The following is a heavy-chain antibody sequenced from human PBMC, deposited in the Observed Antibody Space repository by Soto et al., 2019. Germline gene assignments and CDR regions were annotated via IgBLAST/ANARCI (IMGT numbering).Heavy chain of an antibody. Sequence: ASVKVSCKASGYTFNSYGVSWVRQAPGQGLEWMGWISGYNDITEYAQKFQGRVTMTTDTSTSTAYMELRSLRSDDTAVYYCARDWYCSGGSCYDAFDVWGQGTMVTVSS. CDR3: ARDWYCSGGSCYDAFDV. V-gene: IGHV1-18*01. CDR2: ISGYNDIT. J-gene: IGHJ3*01. D-gene: IGHD2-15*01. CDR1: GYTFNSYG.